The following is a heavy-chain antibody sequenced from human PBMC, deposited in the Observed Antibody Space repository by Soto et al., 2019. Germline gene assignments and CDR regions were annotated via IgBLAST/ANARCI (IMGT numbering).Heavy chain of an antibody. CDR2: INHSGST. CDR3: ARGLLGGYYYYYYGMDV. J-gene: IGHJ6*02. D-gene: IGHD2-15*01. CDR1: GGSFSGYY. Sequence: SETLSLTCAVYGGSFSGYYWSWIRQPPGKGLEWIGEINHSGSTNYNPSLKSRVTISVDTSKNQFSLKLSSVTAADTAVYYCARGLLGGYYYYYYGMDVWGQGTTVTAP. V-gene: IGHV4-34*01.